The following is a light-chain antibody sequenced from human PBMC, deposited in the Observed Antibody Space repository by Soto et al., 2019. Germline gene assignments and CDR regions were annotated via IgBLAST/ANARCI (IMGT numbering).Light chain of an antibody. CDR2: DAS. V-gene: IGKV1-5*01. CDR1: QSISYW. CDR3: QQYNSYSWT. Sequence: DIQMTQSPSTLSASVVDRVTITCRASQSISYWLAWYQQTPGKAPTLLIYDASTLESGVPSRFSGSGFGTDFTLTISTLQPEDFGTYYCQQYNSYSWTFGQGTKVDIK. J-gene: IGKJ1*01.